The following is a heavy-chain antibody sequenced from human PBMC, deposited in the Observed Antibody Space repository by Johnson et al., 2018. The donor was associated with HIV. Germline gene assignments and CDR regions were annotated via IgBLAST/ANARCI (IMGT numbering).Heavy chain of an antibody. V-gene: IGHV3-7*01. J-gene: IGHJ3*02. CDR2: IKQDGSEK. Sequence: VQLVESGGGVVQPGRSLRLSCAASGFTFSDYYMSWIRQAPGKGLEWVANIKQDGSEKYYVDSVKGRFTISRDNAKNSLYLQMNSLRAGDTAVYYCARRADAFDIWGQGTMVTVSS. CDR1: GFTFSDYY. CDR3: ARRADAFDI.